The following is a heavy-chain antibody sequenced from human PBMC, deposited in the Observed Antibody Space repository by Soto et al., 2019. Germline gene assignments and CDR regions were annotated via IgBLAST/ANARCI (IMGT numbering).Heavy chain of an antibody. CDR1: GFTFSSYA. Sequence: GGSLRLSCAASGFTFSSYAMSWVRQAPGKGLEWVSAISGSGGSTYYADSVKGRFTISRDNSKNTLCLQMNSLRAEDTAVYYCAKDSRITMTTPGFDYWGQGTLVTVSS. J-gene: IGHJ4*02. CDR3: AKDSRITMTTPGFDY. D-gene: IGHD3-22*01. CDR2: ISGSGGST. V-gene: IGHV3-23*01.